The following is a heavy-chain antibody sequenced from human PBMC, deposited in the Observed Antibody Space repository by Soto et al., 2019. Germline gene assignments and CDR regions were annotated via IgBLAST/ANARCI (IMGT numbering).Heavy chain of an antibody. V-gene: IGHV3-11*01. J-gene: IGHJ6*03. CDR3: ASGQNYDFWTWSYYYYMDV. CDR2: ISSSGSTI. Sequence: GGSLRLSCAASGFTFSDYYMSWIRQAPGKGLEWVSYISSSGSTIYYADSVKGRFTISRDNAKNSLYLQMNSLRAEDTAVYYCASGQNYDFWTWSYYYYMDVWGKGTTVTVSS. CDR1: GFTFSDYY. D-gene: IGHD3-3*01.